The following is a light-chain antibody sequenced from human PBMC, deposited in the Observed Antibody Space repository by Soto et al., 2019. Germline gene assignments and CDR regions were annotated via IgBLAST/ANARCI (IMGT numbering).Light chain of an antibody. CDR1: QSVSTY. V-gene: IGKV3-11*01. CDR3: QQRSHWPTLT. CDR2: DAS. Sequence: EIVLTQSPATLSMSPGERATLSCRASQSVSTYLAWYQHKPGQAPRLLIFDASNRASGIPSRFSGSGSGTNFTLTISRLEPEDFAVYFCQQRSHWPTLTFGGGTKVEIK. J-gene: IGKJ4*01.